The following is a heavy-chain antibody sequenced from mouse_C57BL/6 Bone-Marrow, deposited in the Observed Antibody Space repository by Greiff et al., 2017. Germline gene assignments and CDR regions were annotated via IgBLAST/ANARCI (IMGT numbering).Heavy chain of an antibody. Sequence: DVNLVESGGGLVQPGGSLKLSCAASGFTFSDYYMYWVRQTPEKRLEWVAYISNGGGSTYYPDTVKGRFTISRDNAKNTLYLQMSRLKSEDTAMYYCARPSMDYWGQGTSVTVSS. CDR3: ARPSMDY. V-gene: IGHV5-12*01. CDR1: GFTFSDYY. J-gene: IGHJ4*01. CDR2: ISNGGGST.